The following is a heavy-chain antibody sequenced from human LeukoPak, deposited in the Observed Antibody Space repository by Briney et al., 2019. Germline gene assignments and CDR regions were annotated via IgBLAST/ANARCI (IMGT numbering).Heavy chain of an antibody. J-gene: IGHJ4*02. D-gene: IGHD3-10*01. V-gene: IGHV6-1*01. CDR1: GDSVSSNSAA. CDR3: ASSYGSGTYYTSPFDY. CDR2: TYYRSKWYT. Sequence: PSQTLSLTCAISGDSVSSNSAAWNWIRQSPSRGLEWLGRTYYRSKWYTDYAVSVKGRITINPDTPKNQFSLQLNSVTPEDTAVYYCASSYGSGTYYTSPFDYWGQGTLVTVSS.